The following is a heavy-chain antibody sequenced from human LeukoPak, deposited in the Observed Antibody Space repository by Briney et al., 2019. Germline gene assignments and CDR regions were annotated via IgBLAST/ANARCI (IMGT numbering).Heavy chain of an antibody. Sequence: ASVKVSCKVSGYTLTELSMHWVRQAPGKGLEWMGGFDPEDGETIYAQKFQGRVTVTRDTSTSTVHMELSGLRSEDTAVYYCARDQEAFDYWGQGTLVTVSS. CDR2: FDPEDGET. CDR3: ARDQEAFDY. J-gene: IGHJ4*02. V-gene: IGHV1-24*01. CDR1: GYTLTELS.